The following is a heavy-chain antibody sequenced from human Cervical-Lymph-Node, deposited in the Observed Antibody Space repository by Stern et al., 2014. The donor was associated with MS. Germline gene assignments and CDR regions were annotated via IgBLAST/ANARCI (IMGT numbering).Heavy chain of an antibody. CDR1: EYTHNNYL. CDR2: INPSGAT. J-gene: IGHJ6*04. Sequence: VQLVPSGSEVKKPGASVKVSCKASEYTHNNYLIHWVRQAPGQRPDWMGVINPSGATNYAQKVQDRVAMTTDASTSTFYMELSRLRSEDTAVYYCAVRYCSGGRCYSVPDVWGKGTTVIVSS. D-gene: IGHD2-15*01. V-gene: IGHV1-46*02. CDR3: AVRYCSGGRCYSVPDV.